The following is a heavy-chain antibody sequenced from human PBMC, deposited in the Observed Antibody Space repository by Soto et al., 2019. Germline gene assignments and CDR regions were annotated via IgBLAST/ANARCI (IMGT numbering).Heavy chain of an antibody. CDR2: IIPILGIA. CDR1: GGTLSRYT. CDR3: TMKYCSITNCVDY. V-gene: IGHV1-69*02. Sequence: QVQLVQSGAEVKKPGSSVKVSCKASGGTLSRYTISWVRQAPGQGLEWMGRIIPILGIANYAQKFQGRVTITADKSTSTAYMELSSRRSEDTAVYYCTMKYCSITNCVDYWGQGTLVTVSP. J-gene: IGHJ4*02. D-gene: IGHD2-2*01.